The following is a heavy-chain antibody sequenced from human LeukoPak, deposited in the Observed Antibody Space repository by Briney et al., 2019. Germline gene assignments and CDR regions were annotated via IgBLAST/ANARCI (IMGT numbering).Heavy chain of an antibody. CDR1: GGSISSSSYY. Sequence: PSETLSLTCTVSGGSISSSSYYWGWIRQPPGKGLEWIGSIYYSGSTYYNPSLKSRVTISVDTSKNQFSLKLSSVTAADTAVYYCARHMATGCYDSSGPAYWGQGTLVTVSS. CDR3: ARHMATGCYDSSGPAY. J-gene: IGHJ4*02. V-gene: IGHV4-39*01. CDR2: IYYSGST. D-gene: IGHD3-22*01.